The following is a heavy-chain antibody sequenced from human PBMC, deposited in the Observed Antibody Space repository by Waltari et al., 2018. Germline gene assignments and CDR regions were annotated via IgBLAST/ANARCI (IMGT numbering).Heavy chain of an antibody. V-gene: IGHV3-30*02. Sequence: QVQLVESGGGVVQPGGSLRLSCAASGFTFSSYGMHWVRQAPGKGLEWVAFIRYDGSNKYYADSVKGRFTISRDNSKNTLYLQINSLRAEDTAVYYWATDTGTPDYWGQGTLVTVSS. CDR1: GFTFSSYG. CDR3: ATDTGTPDY. J-gene: IGHJ4*02. CDR2: IRYDGSNK. D-gene: IGHD2-15*01.